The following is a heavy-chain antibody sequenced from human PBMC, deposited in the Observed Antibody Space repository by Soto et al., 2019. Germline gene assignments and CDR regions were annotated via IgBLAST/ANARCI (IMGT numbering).Heavy chain of an antibody. Sequence: PGESLKISCKGSGYSFTSYSIGWVRQMPGKGLEWMGIIYPGDSDTRYSPSFQGQVTISADKSISTAYLQWSSLKASDTAMYYCARLNGDYDYYYYGMDVWGQGTTVTVSS. CDR3: ARLNGDYDYYYYGMDV. CDR1: GYSFTSYS. J-gene: IGHJ6*02. V-gene: IGHV5-51*01. D-gene: IGHD4-17*01. CDR2: IYPGDSDT.